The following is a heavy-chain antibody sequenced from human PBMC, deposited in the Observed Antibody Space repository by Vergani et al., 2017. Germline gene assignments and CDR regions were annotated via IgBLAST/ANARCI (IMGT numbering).Heavy chain of an antibody. V-gene: IGHV3-48*03. CDR1: GFTFSSYE. D-gene: IGHD5-18*01. Sequence: EVQLVESGGGLVQPGGSLRLSCAASGFTFSSYEMNWVRQAPGKGLEWVSYISSSGSTIYYADSVKGRFTISRDNAKNSLYLQMNSLRAEATAVYYCARDTARGYSDGWGYGGQGTVGRVSS. CDR3: ARDTARGYSDGWGY. CDR2: ISSSGSTI. J-gene: IGHJ4*02.